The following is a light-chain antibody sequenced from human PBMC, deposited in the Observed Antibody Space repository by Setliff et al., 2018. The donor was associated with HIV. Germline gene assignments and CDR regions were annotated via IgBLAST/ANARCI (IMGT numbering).Light chain of an antibody. CDR1: SSDVGGYNY. Sequence: QSALAPPASVSGSPGQSITISCTGTSSDVGGYNYVSWYQQHPGKAPKLMIYEVSNRPSGVSTRFSGSKSGNTAALTISGLQAEDKADYYCSSYTSSSTLVFGTGTKVTVL. J-gene: IGLJ1*01. CDR2: EVS. CDR3: SSYTSSSTLV. V-gene: IGLV2-14*01.